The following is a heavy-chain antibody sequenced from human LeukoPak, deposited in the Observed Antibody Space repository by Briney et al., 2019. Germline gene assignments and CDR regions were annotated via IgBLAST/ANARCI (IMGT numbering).Heavy chain of an antibody. V-gene: IGHV4-34*01. Sequence: SETLSLTCAVYGGSFSGYYWSWIRQPPGKGLEWIGEINRSGSTNYNPSLKSRVTISGDTSKNQFSLNLSSVTAADTAVYYCARGGGSYYCDYWGQGALITVSS. J-gene: IGHJ4*02. CDR1: GGSFSGYY. CDR3: ARGGGSYYCDY. D-gene: IGHD1-26*01. CDR2: INRSGST.